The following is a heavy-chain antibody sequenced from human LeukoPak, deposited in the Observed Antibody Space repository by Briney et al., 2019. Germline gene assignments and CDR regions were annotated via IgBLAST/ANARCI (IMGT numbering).Heavy chain of an antibody. V-gene: IGHV1-2*02. CDR2: INPNSGGT. D-gene: IGHD1-26*01. CDR1: GYTFTGYY. Sequence: ASVKVSCKASGYTFTGYYMHWVRQAPGQGLEWMGWINPNSGGTNYAQKFQGRVTMTRDTSISTAYMELSRLRSDDTAVYYCARDVYSGSYNYYFDYWGQGTLVTVSS. CDR3: ARDVYSGSYNYYFDY. J-gene: IGHJ4*02.